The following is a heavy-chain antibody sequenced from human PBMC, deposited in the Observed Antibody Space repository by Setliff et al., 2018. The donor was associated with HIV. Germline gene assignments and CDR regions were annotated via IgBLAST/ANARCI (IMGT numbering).Heavy chain of an antibody. Sequence: GGSLRLSCAASGFIFNDYEMNWVRQAPGKGLEWVSYISGGGDYPAYADSVKGRFTISRDNTKNSLHLQMNSLRADDTAVYYCARDLYGASGTASDLWGQGTMVTVSS. J-gene: IGHJ3*01. CDR3: ARDLYGASGTASDL. D-gene: IGHD3-10*01. CDR1: GFIFNDYE. CDR2: ISGGGDYP. V-gene: IGHV3-48*03.